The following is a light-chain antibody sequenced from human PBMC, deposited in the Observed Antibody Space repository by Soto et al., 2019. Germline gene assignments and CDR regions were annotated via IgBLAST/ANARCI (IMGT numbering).Light chain of an antibody. Sequence: EIVLTQSPATLSLSPGERATLSCRASQSVSRYLAWYQQKPGQAPRLLIYDASSRAAGIPARFSGSGSGTDFTLTISGLEPEDFAVYYCQQFQSSLRTFGQGTQVEV. CDR2: DAS. J-gene: IGKJ1*01. CDR1: QSVSRY. V-gene: IGKV3-11*01. CDR3: QQFQSSLRT.